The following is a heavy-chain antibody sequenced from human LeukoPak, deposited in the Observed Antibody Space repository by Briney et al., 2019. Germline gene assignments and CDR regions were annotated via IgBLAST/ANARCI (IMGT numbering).Heavy chain of an antibody. CDR2: IIPILGIA. Sequence: SVKVSCKASGGTFSSYAISWVRQAPGQGLEWMGRIIPILGIANCAQKFQGRVTITADKSTSTAYMELSSLRSEDTAVYYCASLNYGGNSGGWGQGTLVTVSS. V-gene: IGHV1-69*04. CDR1: GGTFSSYA. CDR3: ASLNYGGNSGG. D-gene: IGHD4-23*01. J-gene: IGHJ4*02.